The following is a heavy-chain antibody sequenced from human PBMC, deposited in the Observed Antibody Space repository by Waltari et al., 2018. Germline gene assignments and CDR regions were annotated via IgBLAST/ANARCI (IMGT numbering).Heavy chain of an antibody. Sequence: QVQLVQSGAEVKEPGASVKVSCKTSGYTFTAYYLHWVRQAPGQGLEWMAWINENTGDSKSAQTFQGRVTVTRDTSSTTAYLELSGLRSDDTAIYYCARETLPGNKIIDYWGQGTLVTVSS. V-gene: IGHV1-2*02. CDR3: ARETLPGNKIIDY. D-gene: IGHD1-1*01. J-gene: IGHJ4*02. CDR2: INENTGDS. CDR1: GYTFTAYY.